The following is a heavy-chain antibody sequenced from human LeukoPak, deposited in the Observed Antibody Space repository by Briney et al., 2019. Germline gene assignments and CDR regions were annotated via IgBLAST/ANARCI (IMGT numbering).Heavy chain of an antibody. D-gene: IGHD5-18*01. Sequence: SETLSLTCTVSGGSISSYYWGWIRQPPGKGLEWIGYIYYSGSTNYNPSLKSRVTISVDTSKNQFSLKLSSVTAADTAVYYCARRGSLGYSYGLYYFDYWGQGTLVPVSS. V-gene: IGHV4-59*08. J-gene: IGHJ4*02. CDR2: IYYSGST. CDR1: GGSISSYY. CDR3: ARRGSLGYSYGLYYFDY.